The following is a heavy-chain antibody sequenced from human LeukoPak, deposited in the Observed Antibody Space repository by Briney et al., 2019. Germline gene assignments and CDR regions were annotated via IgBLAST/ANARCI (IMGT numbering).Heavy chain of an antibody. CDR3: AKVCTMIVVVIPFDY. D-gene: IGHD3-22*01. CDR2: ISGSGGST. V-gene: IGHV3-23*01. CDR1: GFTFSSYA. J-gene: IGHJ4*02. Sequence: PGGSLRLSCAASGFTFSSYAMSWVRQAPGKGLEWVSAISGSGGSTYYADSVKGRFTISRDNSKNTLYLQMNSLRAEDTAVYYCAKVCTMIVVVIPFDYWGQGTLVIVSS.